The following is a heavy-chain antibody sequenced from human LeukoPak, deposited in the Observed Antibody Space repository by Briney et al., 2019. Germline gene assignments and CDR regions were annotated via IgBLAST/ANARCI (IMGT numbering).Heavy chain of an antibody. CDR2: IYYSGST. Sequence: SETLSLTCTVSGGSISSYYWSWIRQPPGKGLEWIGYIYYSGSTNYNPSLKSRVTISVDTSKNQFSLKLSSVTAADTAVYYCASLDYYGSGSRDSIDYWGQGTLVTVSS. CDR3: ASLDYYGSGSRDSIDY. V-gene: IGHV4-59*08. J-gene: IGHJ4*02. D-gene: IGHD3-10*01. CDR1: GGSISSYY.